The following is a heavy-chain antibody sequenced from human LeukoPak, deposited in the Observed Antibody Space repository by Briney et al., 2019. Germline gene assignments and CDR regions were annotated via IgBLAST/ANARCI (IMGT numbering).Heavy chain of an antibody. J-gene: IGHJ6*02. CDR1: GFTFDDYA. D-gene: IGHD4-17*01. Sequence: LAGGSLRLSCAASGFTFDDYAMHWVRQAPGKGLEWVSGISWNSGSIGYADSVKGRFTISRDNAKNSLYLQMNSLRAEDTAVYYCASTNDYGDSYYYYYGMDVWGQGTTVTVSS. CDR2: ISWNSGSI. V-gene: IGHV3-9*01. CDR3: ASTNDYGDSYYYYYGMDV.